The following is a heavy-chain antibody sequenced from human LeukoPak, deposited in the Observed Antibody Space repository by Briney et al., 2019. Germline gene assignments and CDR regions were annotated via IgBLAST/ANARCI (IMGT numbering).Heavy chain of an antibody. CDR2: ISAYNGNT. J-gene: IGHJ3*02. D-gene: IGHD3-10*01. CDR3: ARDSKCYYGSGRSYAFDI. V-gene: IGHV1-18*01. Sequence: VASVKVSCKASGYTFTSYGISWVRQAPGQGLEWMGWISAYNGNTNYAQKLQGRVTMTTDTSTSTAYMELRSLRSDDTAVYYCARDSKCYYGSGRSYAFDIWGQGTMVTVSS. CDR1: GYTFTSYG.